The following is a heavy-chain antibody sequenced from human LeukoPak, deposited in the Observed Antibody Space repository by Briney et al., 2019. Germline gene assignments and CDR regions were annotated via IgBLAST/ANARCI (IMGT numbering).Heavy chain of an antibody. J-gene: IGHJ6*02. Sequence: GGSLRLSCAASGFTVSSNYMSWVRQAPGKGLEWVSVIYSGGSTYYADSVKGRFTISRGNSKNTLYLQMNSLRAEDTAVYYCARMWPARPDVWGQGTTVTVSS. CDR3: ARMWPARPDV. CDR1: GFTVSSNY. V-gene: IGHV3-53*01. D-gene: IGHD2-2*01. CDR2: IYSGGST.